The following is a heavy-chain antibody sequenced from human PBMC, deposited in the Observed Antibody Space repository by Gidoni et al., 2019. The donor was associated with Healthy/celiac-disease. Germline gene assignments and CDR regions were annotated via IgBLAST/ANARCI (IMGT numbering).Heavy chain of an antibody. CDR3: AREVIGYCSSTSCYRWLGYYYYGMDV. V-gene: IGHV1-8*01. CDR2: MNPNSGNT. J-gene: IGHJ6*02. CDR1: GYTFTSYD. Sequence: QVQLVQSGAEVKKPGASVKVSCKASGYTFTSYDINWVRQATGQGLEWMGWMNPNSGNTGDAQKFQGRVTMTRNTSISTAYMELSSLRSEDTAVYYCAREVIGYCSSTSCYRWLGYYYYGMDVWGQGTTVTVSS. D-gene: IGHD2-2*02.